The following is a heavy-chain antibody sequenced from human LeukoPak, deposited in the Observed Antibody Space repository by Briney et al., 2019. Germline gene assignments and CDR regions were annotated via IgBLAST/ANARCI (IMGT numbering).Heavy chain of an antibody. D-gene: IGHD2-15*01. CDR3: AKDLAATLDAFDI. V-gene: IGHV3-23*01. CDR1: GFTFSTYA. Sequence: PGGSLRLSCAASGFTFSTYAMSWVRQAPGKGLEWVSTISGSYGTTYYADSVKGRFTISRDNSKNTLYLQMNSLRAEDTALYYCAKDLAATLDAFDICGHGTMVTVFS. J-gene: IGHJ3*02. CDR2: ISGSYGTT.